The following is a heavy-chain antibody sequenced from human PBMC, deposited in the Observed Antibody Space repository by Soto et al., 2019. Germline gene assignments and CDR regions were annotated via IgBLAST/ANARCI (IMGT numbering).Heavy chain of an antibody. CDR2: IYYSGRT. J-gene: IGHJ4*02. CDR1: GGSVRSSTYY. Sequence: PSETLSLTCTVSGGSVRSSTYYWGWIRQAPGKGLEWIASIYYSGRTHNNPALKSRVTMSVDTYTNQFSLKMNAVTAADTAVYHCARGGGSPYHNHEFDFWGQGTLVTVSS. D-gene: IGHD6-13*01. V-gene: IGHV4-39*01. CDR3: ARGGGSPYHNHEFDF.